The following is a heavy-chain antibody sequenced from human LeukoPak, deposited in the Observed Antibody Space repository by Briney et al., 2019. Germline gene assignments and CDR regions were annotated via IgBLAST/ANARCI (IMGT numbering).Heavy chain of an antibody. CDR2: FDPEDGET. CDR3: ARAPIGVAGTVYFDY. CDR1: GYTLTELS. Sequence: ASVKVSCKVSGYTLTELSMHWVRQAPGKGLEWMGGFDPEDGETIYAQKFQGRVTMTEDTSTDTAYMELSSLRSEDTAVYYCARAPIGVAGTVYFDYWGQGTLVTVSS. V-gene: IGHV1-24*01. J-gene: IGHJ4*02. D-gene: IGHD6-19*01.